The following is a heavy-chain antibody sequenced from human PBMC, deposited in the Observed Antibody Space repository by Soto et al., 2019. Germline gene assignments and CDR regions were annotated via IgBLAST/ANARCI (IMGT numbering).Heavy chain of an antibody. CDR3: RIAAPGYYYYGMDV. Sequence: GSLRLSCAASGFTFSSYAMSWVRQAPGKGLEWVSAISGSGGSTYYADSVKGRFTISRDNSKNTLYLQMNSLRAEDTAVYYCRIAAPGYYYYGMDVWGQGTTVTVS. J-gene: IGHJ6*02. D-gene: IGHD6-13*01. CDR1: GFTFSSYA. CDR2: ISGSGGST. V-gene: IGHV3-23*01.